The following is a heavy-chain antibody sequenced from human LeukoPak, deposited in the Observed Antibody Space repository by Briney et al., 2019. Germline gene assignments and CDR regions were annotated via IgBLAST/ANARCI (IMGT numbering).Heavy chain of an antibody. V-gene: IGHV3-30-3*01. J-gene: IGHJ4*02. CDR1: GFTFSSYA. Sequence: GGSLRLSCAASGFTFSSYAMHWVRQAPGKGLEWVAVISYDGSNKYYADSVKGRFTISRDNSKNTLYLQMNSLRAEDTAVYYCARAKYCSSTSCHRDYFDYWGQGTLVTVSS. CDR2: ISYDGSNK. CDR3: ARAKYCSSTSCHRDYFDY. D-gene: IGHD2-2*02.